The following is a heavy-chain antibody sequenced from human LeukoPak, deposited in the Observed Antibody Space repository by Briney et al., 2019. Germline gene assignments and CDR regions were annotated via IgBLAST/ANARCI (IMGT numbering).Heavy chain of an antibody. V-gene: IGHV4-59*12. J-gene: IGHJ2*01. CDR3: ARGFYDSSGYGYGQCDL. CDR2: VYDSGSG. CDR1: GGSISGYS. Sequence: SETLSLTCSVSGGSISGYSWSWIRQPPGKGLEWIGYVYDSGSGNYNPSLKSRVTISVDTSKNQFSLKLSSVTAADTAVYYCARGFYDSSGYGYGQCDLWGRGTLVTVSS. D-gene: IGHD3-22*01.